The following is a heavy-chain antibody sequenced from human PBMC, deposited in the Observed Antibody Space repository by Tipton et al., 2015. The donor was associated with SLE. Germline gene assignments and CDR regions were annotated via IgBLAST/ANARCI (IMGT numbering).Heavy chain of an antibody. V-gene: IGHV4-38-2*01. Sequence: TLSLTCAVSGYSISSGYYWGWIRQSPGKGLEWIGSIYHSGSTYYNPSLKSRVTMSVDTSKNQFSLKLSSVTAADTAVYYCASPRGYSGQHYYYMDVWGKGTTVTVSS. D-gene: IGHD5-12*01. CDR1: GYSISSGYY. CDR2: IYHSGST. CDR3: ASPRGYSGQHYYYMDV. J-gene: IGHJ6*03.